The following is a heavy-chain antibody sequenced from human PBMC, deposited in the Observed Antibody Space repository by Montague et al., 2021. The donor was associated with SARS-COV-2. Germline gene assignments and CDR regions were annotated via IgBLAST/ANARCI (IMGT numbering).Heavy chain of an antibody. D-gene: IGHD1-1*01. Sequence: SETLSLTCTVSGGSISVSSYYWVWIRQPPGKGLEWIGSIYYGGTADYNPSLKSRVTISVDTSNNQFSLKLTSLTAADTAVYSCASSPLRTSGANWYDKHFQHWGQGTRVTVSS. CDR2: IYYGGTA. V-gene: IGHV4-39*07. CDR1: GGSISVSSYY. J-gene: IGHJ1*01. CDR3: ASSPLRTSGANWYDKHFQH.